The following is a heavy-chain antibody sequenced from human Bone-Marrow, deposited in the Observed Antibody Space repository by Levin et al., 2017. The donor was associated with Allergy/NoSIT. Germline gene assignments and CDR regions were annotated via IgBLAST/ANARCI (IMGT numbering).Heavy chain of an antibody. CDR2: ITWNGRSM. D-gene: IGHD6-19*01. CDR1: GFTFDDYA. CDR3: AKDRYSSAYYALVR. V-gene: IGHV3-9*01. J-gene: IGHJ4*02. Sequence: LRFSCAASGFTFDDYAMHWVRQAPGKGLEWVSGITWNGRSMAYADSVKGRFTISRDNAKKSLYLQMNSLRPEDTALYYCAKDRYSSAYYALVRWGQGTLVTVSS.